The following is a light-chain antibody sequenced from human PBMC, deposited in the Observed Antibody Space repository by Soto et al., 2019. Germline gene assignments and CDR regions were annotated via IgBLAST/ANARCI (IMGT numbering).Light chain of an antibody. Sequence: DIPMTQSPSSLSASVRDRVTITCRASQGISSYLAWFQQKPGKVPKLLIYAASTLQSGVPSRFSGSGSGTDFILTISSLQPEDVATYYCQKYDSAPLTFGGGTKVEIK. CDR3: QKYDSAPLT. CDR2: AAS. V-gene: IGKV1-27*01. CDR1: QGISSY. J-gene: IGKJ4*01.